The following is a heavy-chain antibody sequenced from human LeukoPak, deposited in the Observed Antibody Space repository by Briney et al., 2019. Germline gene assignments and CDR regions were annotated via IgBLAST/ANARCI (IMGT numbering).Heavy chain of an antibody. CDR3: AKDSKGIAVAGPDY. D-gene: IGHD6-19*01. J-gene: IGHJ4*02. CDR1: GFTFSSYA. CDR2: ISGSGGST. Sequence: PGGSPRLSCAASGFTFSSYAMSWVRQAPGKGLEWVSAISGSGGSTYYADSVKGRFTISRDNSKNTLYLQMNSLRAEDTAVYYCAKDSKGIAVAGPDYWGQGTLVTVSS. V-gene: IGHV3-23*01.